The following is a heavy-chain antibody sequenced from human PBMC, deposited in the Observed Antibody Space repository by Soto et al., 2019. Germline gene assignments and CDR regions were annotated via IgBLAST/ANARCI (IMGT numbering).Heavy chain of an antibody. CDR3: ARGPLHIVLPRV. Sequence: GGSLRLSCEASGYTFTSYGISWVRQAPGQGLEWMGWISAYNGNTNYAQKLQGRVTMTTDTSTSTAYMELRSLRSDDTAVYYCARGPLHIVLPRVWGQGTMVTVSS. V-gene: IGHV1-18*04. J-gene: IGHJ3*01. CDR2: ISAYNGNT. CDR1: GYTFTSYG. D-gene: IGHD2-21*01.